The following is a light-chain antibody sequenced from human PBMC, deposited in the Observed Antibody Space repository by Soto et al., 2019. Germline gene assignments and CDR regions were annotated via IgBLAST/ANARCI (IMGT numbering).Light chain of an antibody. CDR3: SSYAGGPVV. Sequence: QSALTQPASVSGSPGQSITISCTGSSSDVGKFDLVSWYQQHPDKAPKLIIFEVTKRPSGLSHRFSGSKSGNTASLTISGLQAEDEAEYYCSSYAGGPVVFGSGTKLTVL. CDR2: EVT. V-gene: IGLV2-23*02. CDR1: SSDVGKFDL. J-gene: IGLJ1*01.